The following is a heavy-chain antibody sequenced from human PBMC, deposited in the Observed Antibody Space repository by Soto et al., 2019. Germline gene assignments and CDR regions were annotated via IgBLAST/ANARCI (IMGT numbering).Heavy chain of an antibody. J-gene: IGHJ4*02. V-gene: IGHV3-30*18. CDR3: AKDLITGTPRAPFDY. Sequence: PGGSLRLSCAASGFTFSSYGMHWVRQAPGKGLEWVAVISYDGSNKYYADSVKGRFTISRDNSKNTLYLQMNSLRAEDTAVYYCAKDLITGTPRAPFDYWGQGTLVTVSS. CDR2: ISYDGSNK. D-gene: IGHD1-7*01. CDR1: GFTFSSYG.